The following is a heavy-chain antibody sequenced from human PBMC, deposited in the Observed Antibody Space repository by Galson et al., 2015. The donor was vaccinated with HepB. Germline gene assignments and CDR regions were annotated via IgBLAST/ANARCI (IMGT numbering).Heavy chain of an antibody. CDR1: GFTLSDCD. Sequence: SLRLSCAASGFTLSDCDMSWVRQAPGKGLEWLSAITPRTGATFYADSVKGRFTISRGFSKNTLYLQMHSLRAEDTAIYYCARVPWDLLPKWGQGTLVTVSS. J-gene: IGHJ4*02. V-gene: IGHV3-23*01. D-gene: IGHD1-26*01. CDR3: ARVPWDLLPK. CDR2: ITPRTGAT.